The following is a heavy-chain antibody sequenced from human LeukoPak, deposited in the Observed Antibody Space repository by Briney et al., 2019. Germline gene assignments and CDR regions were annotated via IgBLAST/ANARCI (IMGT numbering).Heavy chain of an antibody. CDR1: GYSFTSYW. CDR3: ARNFGSTEAFDI. Sequence: GESLMISCKGSGYSFTSYWISWVRQLPGKGLEWMGRIDPSDSYTNYSPSFQGHVTISADKSISTAYLQWSSLKASDTAMYYCARNFGSTEAFDIWGQGTMVTVSS. J-gene: IGHJ3*02. V-gene: IGHV5-10-1*01. D-gene: IGHD6-13*01. CDR2: IDPSDSYT.